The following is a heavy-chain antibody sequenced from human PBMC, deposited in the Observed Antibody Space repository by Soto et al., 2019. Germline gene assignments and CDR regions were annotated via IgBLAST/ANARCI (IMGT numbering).Heavy chain of an antibody. V-gene: IGHV3-66*01. CDR2: IYSGGNT. J-gene: IGHJ4*02. Sequence: DVQVVESGGGWVRPGGSLRLSCEASGFTVITSRLSWFRQAPGRGLEWASVIYSGGNTYYADSVKGRFTISRDNSQNTLYIQMNSLSAEDTAVYYCARERRGDGNAELWGQGTLVTVSS. CDR3: ARERRGDGNAEL. CDR1: GFTVITSR. D-gene: IGHD1-7*01.